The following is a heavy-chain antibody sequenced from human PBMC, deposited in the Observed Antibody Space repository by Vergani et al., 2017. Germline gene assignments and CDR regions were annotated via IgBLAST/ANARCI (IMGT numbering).Heavy chain of an antibody. Sequence: EVQLLESGGGLVQPGGSLRLSCAASGFTFSSYAMSWVRQVPGKGLEWVSGISGSGGNTYYANSVKGRFTISRDNSKNTLYLQMNSLRADDTAVYYCAKGVYCNSTSCYECRGYYYGMGVWGQGTTVTFSS. J-gene: IGHJ6*02. D-gene: IGHD2-2*01. CDR1: GFTFSSYA. CDR2: ISGSGGNT. CDR3: AKGVYCNSTSCYECRGYYYGMGV. V-gene: IGHV3-23*01.